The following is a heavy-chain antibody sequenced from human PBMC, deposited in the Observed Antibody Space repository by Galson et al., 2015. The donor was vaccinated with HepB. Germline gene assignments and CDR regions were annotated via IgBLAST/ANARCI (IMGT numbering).Heavy chain of an antibody. J-gene: IGHJ4*02. CDR1: GFTFSSYA. V-gene: IGHV3-30-3*01. D-gene: IGHD6-19*01. CDR3: ARDRYGDIAVAGSIDY. Sequence: SLRLSCAASGFTFSSYAMHWVRQAPGKGLEWVAVISYDGSNKYYADSVKGRFTISGDNSKNTLYLQLNSLRPEDTAVYYCARDRYGDIAVAGSIDYWGQGTLVTVSS. CDR2: ISYDGSNK.